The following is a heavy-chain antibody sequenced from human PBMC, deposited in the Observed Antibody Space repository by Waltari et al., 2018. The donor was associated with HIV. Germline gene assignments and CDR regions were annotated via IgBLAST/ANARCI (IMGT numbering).Heavy chain of an antibody. J-gene: IGHJ4*02. D-gene: IGHD3-22*01. CDR1: GYSFTSYW. V-gene: IGHV5-51*01. CDR3: ARHLHPSRYYDSSGYPFDY. CDR2: IYPGDSDT. Sequence: EVQLVQSGAEVKKPGESLKISCKGSGYSFTSYWIGWVRPMPGKGLAWMGIIYPGDSDTRYSPSFQGQVTISADKSISTAYLQWSSLKASDTAMYYCARHLHPSRYYDSSGYPFDYWGQGTLVTVSS.